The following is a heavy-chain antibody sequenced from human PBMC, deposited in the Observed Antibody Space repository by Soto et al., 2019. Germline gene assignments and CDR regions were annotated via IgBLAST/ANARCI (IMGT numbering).Heavy chain of an antibody. CDR2: INHSGST. J-gene: IGHJ4*02. CDR3: AREHCSTTSCYEN. CDR1: GGSFSGYY. V-gene: IGHV4-34*01. Sequence: PWETLSLTCAVYGGSFSGYYWSWIRQPPGKGLEWIGEINHSGSTNYNPSLKSRITISVDTSKNQFSLKLNSATAADTAVYYCAREHCSTTSCYENWGQGTLVTVSS. D-gene: IGHD2-2*01.